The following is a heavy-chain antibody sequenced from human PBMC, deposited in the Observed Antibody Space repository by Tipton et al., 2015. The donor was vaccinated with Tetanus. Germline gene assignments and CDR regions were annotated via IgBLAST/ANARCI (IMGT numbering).Heavy chain of an antibody. CDR1: GYTFTSYD. V-gene: IGHV1-8*01. D-gene: IGHD6-13*01. J-gene: IGHJ6*02. CDR2: MNPNSGNT. Sequence: QLVQSGPEVKKPGASVKVSCKASGYTFTSYDINWVRQATGQGLEWMGWMNPNSGNTGYAQKFQGRVTMTRNTSISTAYMELRSLRSDDTAVYYCARERGPIAAAGLYYYYGMDVWGQGTTVTVSS. CDR3: ARERGPIAAAGLYYYYGMDV.